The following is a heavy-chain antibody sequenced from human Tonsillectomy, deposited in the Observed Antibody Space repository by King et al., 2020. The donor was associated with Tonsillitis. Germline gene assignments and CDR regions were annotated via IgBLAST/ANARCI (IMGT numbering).Heavy chain of an antibody. D-gene: IGHD2-21*02. CDR2: ISYDGSNK. CDR3: ARFRDPDAFYI. CDR1: GFTFSNYA. Sequence: VQLVESGGRVVQPGRSLRLSCAASGFTFSNYAMHWVRQAPGKGLEWVAVISYDGSNKYYADSVMGRFTISRDNSKKTLYLQMNSLRAEDTAVYYCARFRDPDAFYIWGQGTMVTVSS. J-gene: IGHJ3*02. V-gene: IGHV3-30*04.